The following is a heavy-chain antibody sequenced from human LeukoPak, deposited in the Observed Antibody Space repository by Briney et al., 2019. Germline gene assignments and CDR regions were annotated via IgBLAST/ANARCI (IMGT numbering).Heavy chain of an antibody. D-gene: IGHD3-22*01. J-gene: IGHJ4*02. CDR2: IYSGGST. Sequence: PGGSLRLSCAASGFTVSSNYMSWVRQAPGKGLEWVSVIYSGGSTYYADSVKGRFTISRDNSKNTLYLQMNSLRAEDTAVYYCARQNLESGGYFLPQYHFDYWGQGTLVTVSS. V-gene: IGHV3-66*04. CDR3: ARQNLESGGYFLPQYHFDY. CDR1: GFTVSSNY.